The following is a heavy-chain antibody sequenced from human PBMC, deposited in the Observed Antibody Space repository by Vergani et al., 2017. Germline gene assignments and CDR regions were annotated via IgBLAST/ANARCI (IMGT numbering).Heavy chain of an antibody. CDR2: VNFVTGAA. CDR1: GYIFKNYY. V-gene: IGHV1-46*02. D-gene: IGHD2-8*01. Sequence: QVQLVQSGAAVKKPGASAKVSCTASGYIFKNYYMHWLRLAPGQGFQWMGVVNFVTGAATSPQKFEGRITMTRDTSTATFYMDLSSLKYEDTAIYYCARSIGYCTRGSGRPYYVDLWGQGTLVTVSA. CDR3: ARSIGYCTRGSGRPYYVDL. J-gene: IGHJ4*02.